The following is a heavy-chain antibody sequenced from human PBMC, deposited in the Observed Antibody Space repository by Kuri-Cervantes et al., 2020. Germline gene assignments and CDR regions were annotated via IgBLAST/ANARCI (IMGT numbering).Heavy chain of an antibody. Sequence: GESLKISCAASRFTFTDFYMAWIRQAPGKGLVWVSRINSDGSSTNYADSVKGRFTISRDNAKKTVYLQVNSLRAEDTAVYYCARGYYYGSGSTNYYYMDVWGKGTTVTVSS. J-gene: IGHJ6*03. CDR2: INSDGSST. CDR1: RFTFTDFY. D-gene: IGHD3-10*01. V-gene: IGHV3-74*01. CDR3: ARGYYYGSGSTNYYYMDV.